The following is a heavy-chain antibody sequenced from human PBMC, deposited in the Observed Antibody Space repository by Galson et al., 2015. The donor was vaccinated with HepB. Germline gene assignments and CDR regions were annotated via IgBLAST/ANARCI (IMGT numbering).Heavy chain of an antibody. Sequence: SVKVSCKASGYTFTSYYMHWVRQAPGQGLEWMGIINPSGGSTSYAQKFQGRVTMTRDTSTSTVYMELSSLRSEDTAVYYCARDRMGCSSTSCYWSWFDPWGQGTLVTVSS. CDR1: GYTFTSYY. V-gene: IGHV1-46*01. CDR2: INPSGGST. CDR3: ARDRMGCSSTSCYWSWFDP. J-gene: IGHJ5*02. D-gene: IGHD2-2*01.